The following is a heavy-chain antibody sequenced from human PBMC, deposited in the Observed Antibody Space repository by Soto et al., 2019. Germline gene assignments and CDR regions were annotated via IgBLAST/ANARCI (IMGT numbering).Heavy chain of an antibody. CDR3: ARDRGYCTNGVCYNWFDP. J-gene: IGHJ5*02. V-gene: IGHV4-59*01. CDR1: GGSISSYY. CDR2: IYYSGST. Sequence: SETLSLTCTVSGGSISSYYWSWIRQPPGKGLEWIGYIYYSGSTNYNPSLKSRVTISVDTSKNQFSLKLSSVTAADTAVYYCARDRGYCTNGVCYNWFDPWAQGTLVTVSS. D-gene: IGHD2-8*01.